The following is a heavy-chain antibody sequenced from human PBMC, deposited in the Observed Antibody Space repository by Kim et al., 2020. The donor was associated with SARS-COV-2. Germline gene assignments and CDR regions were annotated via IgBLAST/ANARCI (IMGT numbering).Heavy chain of an antibody. Sequence: ASVKVSCKASGYTFTSYGISWVRQAPGQGLEWMGWISAYNGNTNYAQKLQGRVTMTTDTSTSTAYMELRSLRSDDTAVYYCARDRGNVVVPKDWFDPWGQGTLVTVSS. D-gene: IGHD2-2*01. V-gene: IGHV1-18*01. J-gene: IGHJ5*02. CDR1: GYTFTSYG. CDR2: ISAYNGNT. CDR3: ARDRGNVVVPKDWFDP.